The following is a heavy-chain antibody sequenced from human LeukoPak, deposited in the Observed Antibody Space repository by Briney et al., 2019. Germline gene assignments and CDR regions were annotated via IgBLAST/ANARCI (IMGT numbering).Heavy chain of an antibody. CDR2: IIPIFGTA. CDR1: GGTFSSYA. D-gene: IGHD1-26*01. Sequence: SVKVSCKASGGTFSSYAISWVRQAPGQGLEWTGGIIPIFGTANYAQKFQGRVTITADESTSTAYMELSSLRSEDTAVYYCHNSGSYPRYYYYGMDVWGQGTTVTVSS. CDR3: HNSGSYPRYYYYGMDV. V-gene: IGHV1-69*01. J-gene: IGHJ6*02.